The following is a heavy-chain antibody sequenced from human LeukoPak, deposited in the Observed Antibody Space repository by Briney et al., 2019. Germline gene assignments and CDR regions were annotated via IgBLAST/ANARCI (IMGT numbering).Heavy chain of an antibody. V-gene: IGHV3-7*01. CDR2: IKQDGSEK. J-gene: IGHJ6*03. CDR1: GFTFSSYW. D-gene: IGHD3-3*01. Sequence: GGSLRLSCAASGFTFSSYWMSWVRQAPGKGLEWVANIKQDGSEKYYVDSVKGRFTISKDNAKNSLYLQMNSLRAEDTAVYYCARSGYDFWSGYPLSYYYYMDVWGKGTTVTVSS. CDR3: ARSGYDFWSGYPLSYYYYMDV.